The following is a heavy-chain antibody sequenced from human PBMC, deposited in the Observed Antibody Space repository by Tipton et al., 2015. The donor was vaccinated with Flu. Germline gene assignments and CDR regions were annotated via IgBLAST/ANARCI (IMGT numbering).Heavy chain of an antibody. D-gene: IGHD3-10*02. J-gene: IGHJ4*02. V-gene: IGHV4-39*01. CDR3: ARLSYYDVDLKNWYIEY. CDR1: SGSIRSTNYF. CDR2: IYPSGTT. Sequence: GLVKPSETLSLTCTVSSGSIRSTNYFCAWIRQPPGKRLELIGSIYPSGTTYYNPSLKSRVTISVDTSKSQFSLRLSSVTAADTAVYFCARLSYYDVDLKNWYIEYWGQGTLVTVSS.